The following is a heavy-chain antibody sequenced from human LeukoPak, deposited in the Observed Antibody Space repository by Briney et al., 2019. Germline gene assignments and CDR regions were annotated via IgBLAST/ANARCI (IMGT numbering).Heavy chain of an antibody. CDR3: AKEGYITMVRGVIITDYFDY. CDR2: ISYDGSNK. CDR1: GFTFSSYG. J-gene: IGHJ4*02. Sequence: PGGSLRLSCAASGFTFSSYGMHWVRQAPGKGLEWVAVISYDGSNKYYADSVKGRFTISRDNSKNTLYLQMNSLRAEDTAVYYCAKEGYITMVRGVIITDYFDYWGQGTLATVSS. D-gene: IGHD3-10*01. V-gene: IGHV3-30*18.